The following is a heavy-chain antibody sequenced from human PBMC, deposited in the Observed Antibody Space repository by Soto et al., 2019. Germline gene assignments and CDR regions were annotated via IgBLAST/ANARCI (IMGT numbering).Heavy chain of an antibody. CDR3: ARDQREGNWFDP. J-gene: IGHJ5*02. Sequence: SEPLSLTCTVAGGSIRSSSYYRGWIRQPPGKGLEWIGSIFYSGSTYYNPSLKSRVTISVDTSKNQFSLKLSSVTAADTAVYYCARDQREGNWFDPWGHGTLVTVSS. V-gene: IGHV4-39*02. CDR1: GGSIRSSSYY. CDR2: IFYSGST.